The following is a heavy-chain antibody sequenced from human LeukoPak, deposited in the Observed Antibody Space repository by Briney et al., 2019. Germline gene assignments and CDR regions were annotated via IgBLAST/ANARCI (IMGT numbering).Heavy chain of an antibody. CDR3: ARARELFYFDY. D-gene: IGHD3-10*01. CDR1: GGSISSYY. J-gene: IGHJ4*02. CDR2: IYNSGST. V-gene: IGHV4-59*01. Sequence: SETLSLTCTVSGGSISSYYWSWIRQPPEKGLEWIGYIYNSGSTSYNPPLKSRVTISVDTSKNQFSLKLSSVTAADTAVYYCARARELFYFDYWGQGTLVTVSS.